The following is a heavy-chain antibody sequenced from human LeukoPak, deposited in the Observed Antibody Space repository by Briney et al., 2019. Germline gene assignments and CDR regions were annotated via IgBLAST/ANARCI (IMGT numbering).Heavy chain of an antibody. CDR1: GFTFSSYA. CDR3: AKDQGSQFTSYYYGMDV. D-gene: IGHD3-10*01. Sequence: GGSLRLSCAASGFTFSSYAMSWVRQAPGKGLEWVSAISGSGGSTYYADSVKGRFTISRDNSKNTLYLQMNSPRAEDTAVYYCAKDQGSQFTSYYYGMDVWGQGTTVTVSS. V-gene: IGHV3-23*01. J-gene: IGHJ6*02. CDR2: ISGSGGST.